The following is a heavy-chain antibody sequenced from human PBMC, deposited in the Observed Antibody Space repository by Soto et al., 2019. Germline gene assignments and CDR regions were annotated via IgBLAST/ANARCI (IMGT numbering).Heavy chain of an antibody. D-gene: IGHD3-22*01. CDR2: MYYSGST. CDR3: ARHISGYYYKNAFDI. CDR1: GASITSGSYY. V-gene: IGHV4-39*01. J-gene: IGHJ3*02. Sequence: QLHLQESGPGLVKPSETLSLTCTVSGASITSGSYYWGWIRQPPGKGLEWIGSMYYSGSTYYNPSLKSRVTISVEPSRNQFSLKLSSVTAADTAVYYCARHISGYYYKNAFDIWGQGTMVTVSS.